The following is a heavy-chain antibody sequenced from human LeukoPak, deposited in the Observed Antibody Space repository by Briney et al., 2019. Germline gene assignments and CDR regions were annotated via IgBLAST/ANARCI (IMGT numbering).Heavy chain of an antibody. D-gene: IGHD6-19*01. V-gene: IGHV4-39*07. CDR1: GGSISSSSYY. CDR3: AREGVAGTAVDWFDP. J-gene: IGHJ5*02. CDR2: IYYSGST. Sequence: PSETLSLTCTVSGGSISSSSYYWGWIRQPPGKGLEWIGSIYYSGSTYYNPSLKSRVTISVDTSKNQFSLKLSSVTAADTAVYYCAREGVAGTAVDWFDPWGRGTLVTVSS.